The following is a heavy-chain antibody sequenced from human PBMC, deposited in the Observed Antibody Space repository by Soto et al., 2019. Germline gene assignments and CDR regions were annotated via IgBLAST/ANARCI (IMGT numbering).Heavy chain of an antibody. Sequence: QVQLVQSGPEMKKPGASVKLSCKASGYTFTTYSMHWVRQAPGQRLEWMGWIHAGNGNTEHSQKFQGRVTITRGTSASTAYLELGSLRSEDTAVYYCARAACSSTSCYNYYAYGMYVWGQGTAVTVS. D-gene: IGHD2-2*01. V-gene: IGHV1-3*01. CDR1: GYTFTTYS. CDR2: IHAGNGNT. CDR3: ARAACSSTSCYNYYAYGMYV. J-gene: IGHJ6*02.